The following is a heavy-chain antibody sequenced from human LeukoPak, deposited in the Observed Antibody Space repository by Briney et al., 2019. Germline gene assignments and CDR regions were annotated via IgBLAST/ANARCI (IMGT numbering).Heavy chain of an antibody. CDR2: IRYDGSNK. CDR1: GFTFSSYG. Sequence: PGGSLRLSCAASGFTFSSYGMHWVRQAPGKGLEWVAFIRYDGSNKYYADSVKGRFTISRDNSKNTLYLQMNSLRAEDTAVYYCARAGFTFSDYFGSFFDYWGQGTLVTVSS. D-gene: IGHD3-10*01. V-gene: IGHV3-30*02. J-gene: IGHJ4*02. CDR3: ARAGFTFSDYFGSFFDY.